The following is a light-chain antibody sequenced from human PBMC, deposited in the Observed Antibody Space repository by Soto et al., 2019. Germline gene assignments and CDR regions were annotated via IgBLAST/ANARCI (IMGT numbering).Light chain of an antibody. CDR2: EVT. CDR3: SSYASSSTGV. J-gene: IGLJ3*02. CDR1: SSDIGRYNY. V-gene: IGLV2-14*01. Sequence: QSALTQPASVSGSPGQSITISCTGTSSDIGRYNYVSWYQQHPGKAPKLMIYEVTNRPSGVSNRFSGSKSGNTASLTISGLQDEDEADYYCSSYASSSTGVFGGGTKLTVL.